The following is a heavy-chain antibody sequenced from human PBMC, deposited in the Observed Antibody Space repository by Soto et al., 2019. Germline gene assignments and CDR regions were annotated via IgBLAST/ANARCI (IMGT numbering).Heavy chain of an antibody. D-gene: IGHD6-19*01. V-gene: IGHV1-18*01. J-gene: IGHJ4*02. CDR1: GYTFASYG. Sequence: XSVKVSYNASGYTFASYGISLVRQAPGQGLEWLGWISAYNGNTNYAQKLQGRVTMTTDTSTSTAYMELRSLRSDDTAVYYCARDRGWYYFDYWGQGTLVTVSS. CDR2: ISAYNGNT. CDR3: ARDRGWYYFDY.